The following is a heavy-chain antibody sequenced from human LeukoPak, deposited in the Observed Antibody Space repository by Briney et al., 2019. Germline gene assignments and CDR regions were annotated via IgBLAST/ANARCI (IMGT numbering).Heavy chain of an antibody. J-gene: IGHJ4*02. CDR1: DYRFATYW. CDR3: ARPLQGIVGATGFDY. Sequence: GASLKISCQGSDYRFATYWIAWLRQMPGKSLEWMGIIYPSDSDTRYSPSFQGQVTISADKSIKTAYLQWSSLKASDTAMYYCARPLQGIVGATGFDYWGQGTLVTVSS. V-gene: IGHV5-51*01. CDR2: IYPSDSDT. D-gene: IGHD1-26*01.